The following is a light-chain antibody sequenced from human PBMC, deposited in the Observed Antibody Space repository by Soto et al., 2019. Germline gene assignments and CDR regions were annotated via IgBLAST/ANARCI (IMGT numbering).Light chain of an antibody. J-gene: IGKJ5*01. CDR3: QQRNIWPPVT. CDR1: PSVANF. Sequence: IVVKQSAATLSLSPWERATLSCRASPSVANFVAWYQKKPGQAPRLLLYGAFNRATGIPARFSGSGSGTDFTLTISSLEPEDSAVYYCQQRNIWPPVTFGHGTRLEIK. V-gene: IGKV3-11*01. CDR2: GAF.